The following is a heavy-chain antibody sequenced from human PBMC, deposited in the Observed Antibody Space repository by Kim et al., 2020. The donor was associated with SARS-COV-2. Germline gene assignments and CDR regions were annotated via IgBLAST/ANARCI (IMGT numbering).Heavy chain of an antibody. CDR3: ARWSENYGYYARSGPVAFDI. V-gene: IGHV1-69*13. J-gene: IGHJ3*02. CDR2: IIPIFGTA. CDR1: GGTFSSYA. Sequence: SVKVSCKASGGTFSSYAISWVRQAPGQGLEWMGGIIPIFGTANYAQKFQGRVTITADESTSTAYMELSSLRSEDTAVYYCARWSENYGYYARSGPVAFDIWGQGAMVTVSS. D-gene: IGHD3-22*01.